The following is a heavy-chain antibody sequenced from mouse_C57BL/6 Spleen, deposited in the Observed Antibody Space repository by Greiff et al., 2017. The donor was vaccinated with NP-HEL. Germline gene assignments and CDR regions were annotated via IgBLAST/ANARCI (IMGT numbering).Heavy chain of an antibody. D-gene: IGHD2-3*01. Sequence: ESGPGLVKPSQSLSLTCSVTGYSITSGYYWNWIRQFPGNKLEWMGYISYDGSNNYNPSLKNRISITRDTSKNQFFLKLNSVTTEDTATYYCARRGYDYFDYWGQGTTLTVSS. J-gene: IGHJ2*01. V-gene: IGHV3-6*01. CDR2: ISYDGSN. CDR3: ARRGYDYFDY. CDR1: GYSITSGYY.